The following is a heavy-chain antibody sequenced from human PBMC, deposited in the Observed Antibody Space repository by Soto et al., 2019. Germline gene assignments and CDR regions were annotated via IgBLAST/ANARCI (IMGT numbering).Heavy chain of an antibody. Sequence: GGSLRLSCAASGFTFNSYAMSWVRQAPGKGLEWVSAISGSGGSTYYADSVKGRFTISRDNSKNTLYLQMNSLRAEDTAVYYCAKDRGILTGYYPGHWFDPWGQGTLVTVSS. D-gene: IGHD3-9*01. V-gene: IGHV3-23*01. CDR3: AKDRGILTGYYPGHWFDP. J-gene: IGHJ5*02. CDR1: GFTFNSYA. CDR2: ISGSGGST.